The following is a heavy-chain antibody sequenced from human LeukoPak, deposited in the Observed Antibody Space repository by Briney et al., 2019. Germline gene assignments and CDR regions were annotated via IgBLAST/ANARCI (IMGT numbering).Heavy chain of an antibody. CDR3: ARQELTEYNWFDP. CDR1: GYSFTSYW. J-gene: IGHJ5*02. D-gene: IGHD1-26*01. V-gene: IGHV5-51*01. Sequence: GESLKISCKGSGYSFTSYWIGWVRQMPGKGLEGMGIIYPGDSDTRYSPSFQGQVTISADKSISTAYLQWSSLKASDTAMYYCARQELTEYNWFDPWGQGTLVTVSS. CDR2: IYPGDSDT.